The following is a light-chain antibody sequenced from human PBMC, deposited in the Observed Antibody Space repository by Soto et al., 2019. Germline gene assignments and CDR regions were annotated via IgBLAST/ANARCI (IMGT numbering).Light chain of an antibody. CDR3: SSYTSSSTLLE. CDR1: SSDVGGYNY. J-gene: IGLJ2*01. Sequence: QSALTQPASVSGSPGQSITISCTGTSSDVGGYNYVSWYQQHPGKAPKLMIYDVSNRPSGVSNRFSGSKSGNTASLTISGLQAEDEADYYCSSYTSSSTLLELGGGTKVTVL. CDR2: DVS. V-gene: IGLV2-14*01.